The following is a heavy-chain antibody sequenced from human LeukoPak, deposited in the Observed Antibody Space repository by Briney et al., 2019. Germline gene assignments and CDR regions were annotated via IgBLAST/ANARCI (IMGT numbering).Heavy chain of an antibody. D-gene: IGHD1-26*01. CDR3: AKENVLYSGSYGSPDC. V-gene: IGHV3-30*18. CDR2: VSYDGSNK. J-gene: IGHJ4*02. CDR1: GFTFSNYG. Sequence: GGSLRLSCAASGFTFSNYGMHWVRQAPGKGLEWVAVVSYDGSNKHYADSVKGRFTISRDNAKNTLHLQMNSLRAEDTAVYYCAKENVLYSGSYGSPDCWGQGTLVTVSS.